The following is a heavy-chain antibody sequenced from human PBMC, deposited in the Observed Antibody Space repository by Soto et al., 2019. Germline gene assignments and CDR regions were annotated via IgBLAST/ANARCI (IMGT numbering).Heavy chain of an antibody. Sequence: APVKVSCKASGYTFTSYYVHWVRQAPGQGLEWMGIINPSGGSTSYAQKFQGRVTMTTDTSTSTAYMELRSLRSDDTAVYYCARVVGALGHWFDPWGQGTLVTVSS. CDR3: ARVVGALGHWFDP. J-gene: IGHJ5*02. CDR1: GYTFTSYY. V-gene: IGHV1-46*01. CDR2: INPSGGST. D-gene: IGHD1-26*01.